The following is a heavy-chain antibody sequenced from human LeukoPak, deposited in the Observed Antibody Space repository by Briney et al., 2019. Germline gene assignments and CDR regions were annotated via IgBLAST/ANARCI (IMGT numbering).Heavy chain of an antibody. D-gene: IGHD3-16*02. Sequence: SETLSLTCTVSGGSISSGGYYWSWIRQHPGKGLEWIGYIKYSGSTHYSPSLKSRVTISVDTFKNQFSLKLSSVTAADTAVYYCARASRLGELSLGYWGQGTLVTVSS. CDR3: ARASRLGELSLGY. CDR1: GGSISSGGYY. J-gene: IGHJ4*02. V-gene: IGHV4-31*03. CDR2: IKYSGST.